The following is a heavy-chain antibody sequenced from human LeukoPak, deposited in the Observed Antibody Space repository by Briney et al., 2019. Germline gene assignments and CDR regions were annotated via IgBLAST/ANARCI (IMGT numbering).Heavy chain of an antibody. Sequence: GGSLRLSCVVSGFTFDDYAMHWVRQGPGKGLEWVSLTSGDGGRTYYADSVKGRFTISRDNSKNSPYLEMNSLRTEDTALYYCAKDILSGFYETFDYWGQGTLVTVSS. V-gene: IGHV3-43*02. CDR3: AKDILSGFYETFDY. J-gene: IGHJ4*02. CDR2: TSGDGGRT. CDR1: GFTFDDYA. D-gene: IGHD6-19*01.